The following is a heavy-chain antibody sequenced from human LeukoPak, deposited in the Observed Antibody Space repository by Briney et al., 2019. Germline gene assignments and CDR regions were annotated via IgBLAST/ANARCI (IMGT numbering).Heavy chain of an antibody. V-gene: IGHV3-23*01. CDR2: ISGSGGST. D-gene: IGHD4-17*01. CDR3: ARGYYGDPSQVYYFDY. Sequence: GGSLRLSCAASGFTFSSYAMSWVRQAPGKGLEWVSAISGSGGSTYYADSVKGRFTISRDNSKNTLYLQMNSLRAEDTAVYYCARGYYGDPSQVYYFDYWGQGTLVTVSS. J-gene: IGHJ4*02. CDR1: GFTFSSYA.